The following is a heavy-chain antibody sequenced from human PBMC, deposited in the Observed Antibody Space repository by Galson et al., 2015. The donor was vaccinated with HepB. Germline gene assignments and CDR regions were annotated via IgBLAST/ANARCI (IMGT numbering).Heavy chain of an antibody. CDR1: GGTFSSYA. J-gene: IGHJ6*02. V-gene: IGHV1-69*06. D-gene: IGHD3-3*01. CDR3: HRITIFGVVTTECYYGMDV. CDR2: IIPIFGTA. Sequence: SVKVSCKASGGTFSSYAISWVRQAPGQGLEWMGGIIPIFGTANYAQKFQGRVTITADKSTSTAYMGLSSLRSEDTAVYYCHRITIFGVVTTECYYGMDVWGQGTTVTVSS.